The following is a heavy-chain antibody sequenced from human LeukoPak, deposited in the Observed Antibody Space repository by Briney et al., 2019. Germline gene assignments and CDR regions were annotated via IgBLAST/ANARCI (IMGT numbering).Heavy chain of an antibody. CDR3: ARLYGTFLEWSPYFDY. D-gene: IGHD3-3*02. CDR2: IYSGGST. CDR1: GFTVSSNF. J-gene: IGHJ4*02. Sequence: GVSLRLSCAASGFTVSSNFMSWVRHAPGKGLEWVSFIYSGGSTYYADSVKGRFTISRHNSKNTLYLQMNSLRAEDTAVYYCARLYGTFLEWSPYFDYWGQGTLVTVSS. V-gene: IGHV3-53*04.